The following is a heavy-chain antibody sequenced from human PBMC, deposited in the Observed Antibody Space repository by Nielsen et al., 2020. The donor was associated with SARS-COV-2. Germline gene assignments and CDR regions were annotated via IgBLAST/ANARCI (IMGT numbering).Heavy chain of an antibody. CDR2: INHSGST. CDR1: GGSISSGGYY. J-gene: IGHJ4*02. Sequence: SETLSLTCTVSGGSISSGGYYWSWIRQHPGKGLEWIGEINHSGSTNYNPSLKSRVTISVDTSKNQFSLKLSSVTAADTAVYYCARGHAVAGPAFYYFDYWGQGTLVTVSS. V-gene: IGHV4-39*07. CDR3: ARGHAVAGPAFYYFDY. D-gene: IGHD6-19*01.